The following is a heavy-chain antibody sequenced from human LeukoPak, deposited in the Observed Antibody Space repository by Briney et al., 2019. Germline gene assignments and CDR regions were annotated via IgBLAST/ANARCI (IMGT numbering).Heavy chain of an antibody. CDR1: GGSISSGDYY. CDR3: ARQDYDFWSGYSGYYYGMDV. J-gene: IGHJ6*02. Sequence: SETLSLTCTVSGGSISSGDYYWSWIRQPPGKGLEWIGYIYYSGSTNYNPSLKSRVTISVDTSKNQFSLKLSSVTAADTAVYYCARQDYDFWSGYSGYYYGMDVWGQGTTVTVSS. CDR2: IYYSGST. V-gene: IGHV4-61*08. D-gene: IGHD3-3*01.